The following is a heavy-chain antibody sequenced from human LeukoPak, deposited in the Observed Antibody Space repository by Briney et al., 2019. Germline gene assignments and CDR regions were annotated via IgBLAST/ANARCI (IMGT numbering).Heavy chain of an antibody. CDR3: ARLIYRQSDRFDY. J-gene: IGHJ4*02. D-gene: IGHD3-16*01. CDR1: GGSISSGSYY. V-gene: IGHV4-61*02. Sequence: SETLSLTCTVSGGSISSGSYYWSWIRQPAGKGLEWIGRIYTNGSTNYNPSLKSRGAISVDTSKNQFSLKLSSVTAADAAVYYCARLIYRQSDRFDYWGQGTLVTVSS. CDR2: IYTNGST.